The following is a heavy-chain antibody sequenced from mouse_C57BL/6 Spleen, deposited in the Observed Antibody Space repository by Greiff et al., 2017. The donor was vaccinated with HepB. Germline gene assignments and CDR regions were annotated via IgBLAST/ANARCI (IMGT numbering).Heavy chain of an antibody. D-gene: IGHD1-1*01. J-gene: IGHJ4*01. V-gene: IGHV3-6*01. Sequence: DVKLQESGPGLVKPSQSLSLTCSVTGYSITSGYYWNWIRQFPGNKLEWMGYISYDGSKNYNPSLKNRISITRDTSKNQFFLKLNSVTTEDTATYDCARGDYGSAMDDWGQGTSVTVSS. CDR1: GYSITSGYY. CDR2: ISYDGSK. CDR3: ARGDYGSAMDD.